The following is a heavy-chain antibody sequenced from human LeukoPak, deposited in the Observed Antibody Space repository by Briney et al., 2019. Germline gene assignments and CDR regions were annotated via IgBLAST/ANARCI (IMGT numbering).Heavy chain of an antibody. J-gene: IGHJ4*02. D-gene: IGHD3-10*01. CDR3: AKGYGSGSNLASFDY. CDR1: GFTFSSYG. Sequence: GGSLRLSCAASGFTFSSYGMHWVRQAPGKGLEWVAFIRYDGSNKYYAASVKGRFTISRDNSKNTLYLQMNSLRAEDTAVYDCAKGYGSGSNLASFDYWGQGTLVTVSS. V-gene: IGHV3-30*02. CDR2: IRYDGSNK.